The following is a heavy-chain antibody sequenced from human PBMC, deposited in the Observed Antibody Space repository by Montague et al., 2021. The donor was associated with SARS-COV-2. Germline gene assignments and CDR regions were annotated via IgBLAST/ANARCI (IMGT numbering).Heavy chain of an antibody. Sequence: SETLSLTCTVTNGSITGYHSRSLRRSPGKGLEWIAYVYDCGAVNYKPSLGSRATISIDTSKNQLSLKVNSVTAADTAVYYCVRDHPYGGPRGAYDIWGQGT. D-gene: IGHD4-23*01. CDR2: VYDCGAV. CDR3: VRDHPYGGPRGAYDI. V-gene: IGHV4-59*01. CDR1: NGSITGYH. J-gene: IGHJ3*02.